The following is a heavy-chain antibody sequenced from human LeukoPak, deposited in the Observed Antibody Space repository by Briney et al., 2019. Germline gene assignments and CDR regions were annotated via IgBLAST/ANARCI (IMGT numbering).Heavy chain of an antibody. CDR1: GGSFSGYY. CDR2: INHSGST. J-gene: IGHJ6*03. V-gene: IGHV4-34*01. Sequence: SETLSLTCAVYGGSFSGYYWSWIRQPPGKGLEWIGEINHSGSTNYNPSLKSRVTISVDTSKNQFSLKLSSVTAADTAVYYCARGGEPRTHYYYYYCMDVWGKGTTVTVSS. D-gene: IGHD3-10*01. CDR3: ARGGEPRTHYYYYYCMDV.